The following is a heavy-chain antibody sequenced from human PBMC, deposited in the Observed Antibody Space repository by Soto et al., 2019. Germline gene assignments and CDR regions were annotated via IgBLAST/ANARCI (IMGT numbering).Heavy chain of an antibody. D-gene: IGHD3-16*01. CDR1: GFTFSSYW. J-gene: IGHJ4*02. CDR3: AKDLSWGQCDY. CDR2: IKTDGTVT. V-gene: IGHV3-74*03. Sequence: EVQLVESGGGLVQPGGSLRLSCAASGFTFSSYWMHWVRQDAGKGLLWVSSIKTDGTVTQYADSVKGRVTVSRDNAKNTPYLQMNSLRAEDTAVYYCAKDLSWGQCDYWGQGALVTVSS.